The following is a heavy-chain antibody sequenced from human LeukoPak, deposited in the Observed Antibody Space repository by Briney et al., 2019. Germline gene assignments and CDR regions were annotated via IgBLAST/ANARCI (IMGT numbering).Heavy chain of an antibody. Sequence: SETLSLTCTVSGGSISSYYWSWIRQPPAKGLEWIGYIYYSGSTNYNPSLKSRVTISVDTSKNQFSLKLSSVTAADTAVYYCARDRGYYYDSSGYYYSWFDPWGQGTLVTVSS. D-gene: IGHD3-22*01. J-gene: IGHJ5*02. CDR1: GGSISSYY. V-gene: IGHV4-59*01. CDR3: ARDRGYYYDSSGYYYSWFDP. CDR2: IYYSGST.